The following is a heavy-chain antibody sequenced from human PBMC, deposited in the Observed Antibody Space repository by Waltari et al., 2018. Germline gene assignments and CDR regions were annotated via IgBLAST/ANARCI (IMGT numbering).Heavy chain of an antibody. Sequence: ESGGGLVQPGGSLRLSCAASGFTFSSYAMSWVRQPPGKALEGLAIIYWDDDARYAPSLTSRLTITKDTSKNQVVLSMHNMDAVDTGTYYCVQTDGRLGELYDFDYWGQGTLITVSS. CDR1: GFTFSSYA. V-gene: IGHV2-5*08. J-gene: IGHJ4*02. CDR2: IIYWDDDA. D-gene: IGHD2-8*01. CDR3: VQTDGRLGELYDFDY.